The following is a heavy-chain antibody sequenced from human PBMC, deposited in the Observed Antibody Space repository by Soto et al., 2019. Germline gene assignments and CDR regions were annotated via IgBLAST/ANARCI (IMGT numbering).Heavy chain of an antibody. D-gene: IGHD2-15*01. V-gene: IGHV4-4*02. CDR1: GGSISDNW. J-gene: IGHJ4*02. CDR2: IYHSGTT. Sequence: QVQLQESGPGLVKPSGTLSLTCAVAGGSISDNWWSWVRQAPGKGLEWIGEIYHSGTTYYNPSLKSRVFMLLDKAARQISLVLSCVTAADTAVYYCAKHVAVPRTRGFDSWGQGALVAVSS. CDR3: AKHVAVPRTRGFDS.